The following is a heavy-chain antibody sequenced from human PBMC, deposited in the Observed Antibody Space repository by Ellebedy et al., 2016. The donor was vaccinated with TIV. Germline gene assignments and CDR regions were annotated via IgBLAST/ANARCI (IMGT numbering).Heavy chain of an antibody. CDR1: GFTFSSYG. CDR2: IWYDGSNK. Sequence: PGGSLRLSCAASGFTFSSYGMHWVRQAPGKGLEWVAVIWYDGSNKYYADSVKGRFTISRDNSKNTLYLQRNSLRAEDTAVYYCARDSVVVVTAEALDYWGQGTLVTVSS. V-gene: IGHV3-33*01. J-gene: IGHJ4*02. CDR3: ARDSVVVVTAEALDY. D-gene: IGHD2-21*02.